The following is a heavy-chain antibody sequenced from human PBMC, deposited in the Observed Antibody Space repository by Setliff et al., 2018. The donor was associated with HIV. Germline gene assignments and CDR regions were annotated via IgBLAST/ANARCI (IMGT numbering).Heavy chain of an antibody. CDR1: GFTFSNYA. V-gene: IGHV3-23*01. D-gene: IGHD3-10*02. J-gene: IGHJ3*02. CDR3: AKVFVFGVDGFDI. Sequence: GSLRLSCAASGFTFSNYAMGWVRQGPGKGLEWVSTIGAAGYPTHYAESVKGRFTISKDNSQNALYLQMNSLTDEDTAVYYCAKVFVFGVDGFDIWGQGTMVTVSS. CDR2: IGAAGYPT.